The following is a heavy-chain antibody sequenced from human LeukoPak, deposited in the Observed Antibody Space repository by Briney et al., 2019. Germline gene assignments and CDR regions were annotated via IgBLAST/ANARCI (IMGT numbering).Heavy chain of an antibody. Sequence: SQTLSLTCTVSGGSISSGSYHWSWIRQPPGKGLECIGFIYYSGSTNYNPSLKSRVTISVDTSKNQFSLKLSSVTAADTAVYYCARARNYYDSSDYYYEGDAFDIWGQGTMVTVSS. CDR1: GGSISSGSYH. J-gene: IGHJ3*02. CDR2: IYYSGST. CDR3: ARARNYYDSSDYYYEGDAFDI. D-gene: IGHD3-22*01. V-gene: IGHV4-61*01.